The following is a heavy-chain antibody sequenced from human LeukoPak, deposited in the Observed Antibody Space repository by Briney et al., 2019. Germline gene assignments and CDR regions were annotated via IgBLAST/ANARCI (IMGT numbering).Heavy chain of an antibody. J-gene: IGHJ4*02. CDR1: GFTFTSYW. V-gene: IGHV3-7*05. CDR3: ARDYDYLWGTYRYYYFDY. CDR2: INQEGREK. Sequence: RGSLRLSCAASGFTFTSYWMSWVRQAPGRGLEWVANINQEGREKYYVGSVKGRFTISRDNARNALYVQMNSLRAEDTALYYCARDYDYLWGTYRYYYFDYWGQGTLVTVS. D-gene: IGHD3-16*02.